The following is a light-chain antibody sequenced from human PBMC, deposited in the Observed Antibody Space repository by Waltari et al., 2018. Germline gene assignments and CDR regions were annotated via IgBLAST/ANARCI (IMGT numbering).Light chain of an antibody. J-gene: IGLJ3*02. CDR1: SSNIGAGSD. Sequence: QSVLTQPPSVSGAPGQRVTISCTGSSSNIGAGSDVHRYQQLPGTAPKLLIYLNNNRPSGVPDRFSGSKSGTSASLAITGLQAEDEADYYCQSYDSSLSASVFGGGTKLTVL. CDR3: QSYDSSLSASV. CDR2: LNN. V-gene: IGLV1-40*01.